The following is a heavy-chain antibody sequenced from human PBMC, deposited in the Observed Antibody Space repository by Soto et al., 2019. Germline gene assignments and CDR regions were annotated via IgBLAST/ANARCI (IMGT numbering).Heavy chain of an antibody. CDR3: AKARVRIVGANSFDY. CDR2: ISDDGDKR. Sequence: GGSLRLSCVGSGFTFSNYGMHWVRQPPGKGLEWVALISDDGDKRYYADSVRGRLIISRDNSKDTLYLQMNSLGPDDTAVYFCAKARVRIVGANSFDYWGQGTPVTVS. V-gene: IGHV3-30*18. CDR1: GFTFSNYG. J-gene: IGHJ4*02. D-gene: IGHD1-26*01.